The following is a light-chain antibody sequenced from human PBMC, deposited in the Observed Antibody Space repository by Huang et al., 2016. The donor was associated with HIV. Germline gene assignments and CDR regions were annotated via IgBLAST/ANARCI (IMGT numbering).Light chain of an antibody. J-gene: IGKJ1*01. CDR3: QQYYGSPPT. CDR2: WAS. CDR1: QRILYNSDKKNY. V-gene: IGKV4-1*01. Sequence: DIVMTQSPDSLAVSLGERATINCKSSQRILYNSDKKNYLAWYQQKPGQPPKLLSYWASTREAGVPDRVSGSWAGTDFTLTISSLQAGDVAVYYCQQYYGSPPTFGQGTKVEIK.